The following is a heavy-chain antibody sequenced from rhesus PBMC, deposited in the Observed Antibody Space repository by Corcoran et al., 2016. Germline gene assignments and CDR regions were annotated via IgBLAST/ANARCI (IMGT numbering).Heavy chain of an antibody. Sequence: QVQLQESGPGLVKPSETLSLTCAVSGGSISDDYYWSWIRQPPGKELGGIGYIYGSGGGTNYNPSLKNRVTISIDTSKNQFSLKLSSVTAADTAVYYCAREEAALSYWGQGVLVTVSS. CDR3: AREEAALSY. D-gene: IGHD4-29*01. CDR2: IYGSGGGT. CDR1: GGSISDDYY. J-gene: IGHJ4*01. V-gene: IGHV4-106*01.